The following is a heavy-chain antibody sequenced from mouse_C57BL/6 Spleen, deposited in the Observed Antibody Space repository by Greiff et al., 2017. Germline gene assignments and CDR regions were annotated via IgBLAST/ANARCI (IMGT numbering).Heavy chain of an antibody. J-gene: IGHJ3*01. CDR2: INPGSGGT. CDR3: AREDDGYYGGSFAY. CDR1: GYAFTNYL. V-gene: IGHV1-54*01. Sequence: VKLQESGAELVRPGTSVKVSCKASGYAFTNYLIEWVKQRPGQGLEWIGVINPGSGGTNYNEKFKGKATLTADKSSSTAYMQLSSLTSEDSAVYFCAREDDGYYGGSFAYWGQGTLVTVSA. D-gene: IGHD2-3*01.